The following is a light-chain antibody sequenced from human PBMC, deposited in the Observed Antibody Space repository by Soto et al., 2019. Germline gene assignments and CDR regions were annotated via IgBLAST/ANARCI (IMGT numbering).Light chain of an antibody. J-gene: IGKJ2*01. CDR3: HQSHSIPST. CDR2: AAS. V-gene: IGKV1-39*01. Sequence: DIQMTQSPSSLSASVGDRVTITCRASQTISSYLNGYQQKPGKAPKLLIYAASSLQSGVPSRFSGSGSGTDFTLTISSLQPEDFATYYCHQSHSIPSTFGQGTKLEIK. CDR1: QTISSY.